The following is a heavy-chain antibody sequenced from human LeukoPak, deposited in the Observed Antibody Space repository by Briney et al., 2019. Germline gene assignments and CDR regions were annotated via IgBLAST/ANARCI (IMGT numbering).Heavy chain of an antibody. Sequence: ASVKVSCKASGYTFTSYAISWVRQAPGQGLEWMGRIIPILGIANYAQKFQGRVTITADTSTSTAYMELSSLRSEDTAVYYCARDEVPREAWFDHWGQGTLVTVSS. CDR3: ARDEVPREAWFDH. CDR2: IIPILGIA. J-gene: IGHJ5*02. V-gene: IGHV1-69*04. CDR1: GYTFTSYA.